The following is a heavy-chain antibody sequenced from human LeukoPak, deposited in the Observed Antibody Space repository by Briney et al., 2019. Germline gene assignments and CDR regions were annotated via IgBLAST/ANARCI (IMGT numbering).Heavy chain of an antibody. CDR1: GGSISSSNW. J-gene: IGHJ3*02. Sequence: KSSGTLSLTCAVSGGSISSSNWWNWVRQPPGKGLEWIGEIYHSGSTNYNPSLKSRVTISVDKSKNQFSLKLTSVTAADTAVYYCALGGPMVTHRDAFDIWGQGTMDTVSS. CDR3: ALGGPMVTHRDAFDI. D-gene: IGHD4-17*01. CDR2: IYHSGST. V-gene: IGHV4-4*02.